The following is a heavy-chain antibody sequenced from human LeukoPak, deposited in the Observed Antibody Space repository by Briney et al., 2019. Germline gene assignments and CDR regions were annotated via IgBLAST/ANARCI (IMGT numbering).Heavy chain of an antibody. CDR3: AKNPTPGGGYYYYYYYMDV. CDR2: ISGSGGST. Sequence: GSLRLSCAASGFTFSSYAMSWVRQAPGKGLEWVSAISGSGGSTYYADSVKGRFTISRDNSKNTLYLQMNSLRAEDTAVYYCAKNPTPGGGYYYYYYYMDVWGKGTTVTVSS. D-gene: IGHD5-12*01. V-gene: IGHV3-23*01. CDR1: GFTFSSYA. J-gene: IGHJ6*03.